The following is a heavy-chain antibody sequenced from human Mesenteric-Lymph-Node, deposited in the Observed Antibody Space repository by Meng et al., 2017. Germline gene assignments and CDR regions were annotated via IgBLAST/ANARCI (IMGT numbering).Heavy chain of an antibody. Sequence: QVRLPQWGAWVFQPPASPVLSCAVCGGYLSGYHWTWSQQLPGKGQKCLSEINHSGRTNYSPSLKSRVTISVDTSKNQFSLKLSSVAAAYTAVYYCARVGTNEDYWGQGTLVTVSS. CDR2: INHSGRT. D-gene: IGHD2-8*01. V-gene: IGHV4-34*01. J-gene: IGHJ4*02. CDR1: GGYLSGYH. CDR3: ARVGTNEDY.